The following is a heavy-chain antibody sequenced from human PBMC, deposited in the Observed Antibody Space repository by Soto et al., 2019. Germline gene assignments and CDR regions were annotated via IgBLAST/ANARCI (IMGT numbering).Heavy chain of an antibody. J-gene: IGHJ4*02. D-gene: IGHD3-22*01. Sequence: QVQLQESGPGLVKPSETLSLTCTVSGGSISSYYWSWIRQPPGKGLEWIGYIYFSESTNYNPSLKCRVTISVDTSKNQFSLKLSSVTAADTAVYYCARVKDSTYPHYFDYWGQGTLVTVSS. CDR1: GGSISSYY. CDR2: IYFSEST. CDR3: ARVKDSTYPHYFDY. V-gene: IGHV4-59*01.